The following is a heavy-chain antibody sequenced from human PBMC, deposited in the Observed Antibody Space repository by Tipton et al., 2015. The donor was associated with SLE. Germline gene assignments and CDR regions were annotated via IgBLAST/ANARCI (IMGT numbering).Heavy chain of an antibody. D-gene: IGHD2-2*01. J-gene: IGHJ6*02. Sequence: GSLRLSCVGSGFTFGDYSMHWVRQAPGKGLEWVSLMSWDAGSTYYADSVKGRFTISRDNSVNSLYLQMNGLKTEDTALYYCVKDLCSTTTGDGVHEYYGMDVWGQGTTGTVSS. V-gene: IGHV3-43*01. CDR1: GFTFGDYS. CDR3: VKDLCSTTTGDGVHEYYGMDV. CDR2: MSWDAGST.